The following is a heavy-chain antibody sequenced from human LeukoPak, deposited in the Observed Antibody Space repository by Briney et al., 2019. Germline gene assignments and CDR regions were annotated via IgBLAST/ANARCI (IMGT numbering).Heavy chain of an antibody. D-gene: IGHD4-17*01. J-gene: IGHJ4*02. CDR3: AKHDYGDFTPSPFPI. V-gene: IGHV3-23*01. CDR1: GFTFSSYA. CDR2: VTNSGGST. Sequence: GGSLRLSCAASGFTFSSYAMSWVRQAPGKGLEWVLTVTNSGGSTYHADSVKGRFTISRDNSKNTLSLQMNSLRAEDTAVYYCAKHDYGDFTPSPFPIWGQGTLVTVSS.